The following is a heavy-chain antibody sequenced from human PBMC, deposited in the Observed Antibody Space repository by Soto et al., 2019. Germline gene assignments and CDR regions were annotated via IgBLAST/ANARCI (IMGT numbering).Heavy chain of an antibody. D-gene: IGHD5-18*01. CDR3: ARPLYSYGPMDV. V-gene: IGHV4-61*01. J-gene: IGHJ6*02. CDR1: GGSVSSGSYY. Sequence: QVQLQESGPGLVKPSETLSLTCTVSGGSVSSGSYYWSWIRQPPGKGLEWIGYIYYSGSTNYNPSLKSRVTISVDTSKNQFSLKLSSVTAADTAVYYCARPLYSYGPMDVWGQGTTVTVPS. CDR2: IYYSGST.